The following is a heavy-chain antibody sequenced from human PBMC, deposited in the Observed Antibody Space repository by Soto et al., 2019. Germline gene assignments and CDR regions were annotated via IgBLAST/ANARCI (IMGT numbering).Heavy chain of an antibody. D-gene: IGHD5-18*01. CDR1: GYSFTSYW. J-gene: IGHJ6*02. Sequence: GESLKISCKGSGYSFTSYWIGWVRQMPGKGLEWMGIIYPGDSDTRYSPSFQGQVTISADKSISTAYLQWSSLKASDTAMYYCGRHSRWIQLWPNYYYYYGMDVWGQGTTVTVSS. CDR2: IYPGDSDT. V-gene: IGHV5-51*01. CDR3: GRHSRWIQLWPNYYYYYGMDV.